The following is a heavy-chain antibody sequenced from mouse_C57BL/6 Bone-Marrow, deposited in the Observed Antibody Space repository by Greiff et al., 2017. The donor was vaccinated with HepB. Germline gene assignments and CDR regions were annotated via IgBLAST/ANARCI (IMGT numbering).Heavy chain of an antibody. Sequence: EVQLQESGPGLVKPSQSLSLTCSVTGYSITSGYYWNWIRHFPGNKLEWMGYISYDGSNNYNPSLKNPISITRDTSKNQFFLKLNSVTTEDTATYYCARGITTVVAPDYWGQGTTLTVSS. CDR3: ARGITTVVAPDY. J-gene: IGHJ2*01. CDR2: ISYDGSN. CDR1: GYSITSGYY. D-gene: IGHD1-1*01. V-gene: IGHV3-6*01.